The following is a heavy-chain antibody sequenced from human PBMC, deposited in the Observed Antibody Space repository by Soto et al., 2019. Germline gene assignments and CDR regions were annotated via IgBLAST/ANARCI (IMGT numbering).Heavy chain of an antibody. Sequence: PGGSLRLACSGSGFGFSNYAMIWVRQTPTKGLEWVSTIRASGVTTFYAEYARGRFTISRDNSKDTLYLQMNSLTAEDTALYYCAKGAIGRPDYWGQGTQVTVSS. CDR1: GFGFSNYA. CDR2: IRASGVTT. D-gene: IGHD1-26*01. V-gene: IGHV3-23*01. CDR3: AKGAIGRPDY. J-gene: IGHJ4*02.